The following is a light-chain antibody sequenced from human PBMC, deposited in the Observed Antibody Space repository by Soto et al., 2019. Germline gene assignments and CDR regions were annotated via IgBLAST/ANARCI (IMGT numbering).Light chain of an antibody. J-gene: IGKJ4*01. CDR3: QQYNDWPLT. CDR2: GTS. Sequence: EIVMTQSPATLSVSPGERATISCRASQTVTSNLAWYQQKPGQAPRLLIYGTSTRPTGIPAGFSGSGSGTEFTLTISSLQSEDFALYYCQQYNDWPLTFGGGTKVEIK. V-gene: IGKV3-15*01. CDR1: QTVTSN.